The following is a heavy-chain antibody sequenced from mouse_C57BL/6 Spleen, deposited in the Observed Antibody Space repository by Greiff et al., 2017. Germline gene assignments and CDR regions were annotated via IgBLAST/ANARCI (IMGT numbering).Heavy chain of an antibody. V-gene: IGHV1-80*01. D-gene: IGHD1-1*01. CDR3: ARDYVSSFDY. CDR2: IYPGDGDT. J-gene: IGHJ2*01. Sequence: QVQLQQSGAELVTTGASEKISCKAFGYAFSSYWMNWVKQRPGMGLEWIGQIYPGDGDTNYNGTFKGKATLTADKSSSTAYMQLSSLTAEDSAVYYCARDYVSSFDYWGQGTTLTVSS. CDR1: GYAFSSYW.